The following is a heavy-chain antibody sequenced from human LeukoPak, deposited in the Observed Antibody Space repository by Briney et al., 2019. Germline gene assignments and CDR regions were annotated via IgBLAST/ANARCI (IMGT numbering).Heavy chain of an antibody. D-gene: IGHD1-26*01. CDR3: AKVPTWLGLGSDGLDI. J-gene: IGHJ3*02. CDR1: GFTFSSYS. V-gene: IGHV3-48*01. Sequence: GGSLRLSCAASGFTFSSYSMNWVRQAPGKGLEWVSYISSSSSTTYYADSVKGRFTISRDNAKNTLWLQMKSLRAEDTAVYYCAKVPTWLGLGSDGLDIWGQGTMVTVSS. CDR2: ISSSSSTT.